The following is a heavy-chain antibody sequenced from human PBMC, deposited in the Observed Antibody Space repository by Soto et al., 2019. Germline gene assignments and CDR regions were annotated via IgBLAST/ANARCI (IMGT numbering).Heavy chain of an antibody. Sequence: GGSLRLSCAASGFTFSSYWMSWVRQAPGKGLEWVANIKQDGSEKYYVDSVKGRFTISRDNAKNSLYLQMNSLRAEDTAVYYCARLGPILSSGYYYYYMDVWGKGTTVTVSS. V-gene: IGHV3-7*01. J-gene: IGHJ6*03. CDR3: ARLGPILSSGYYYYYMDV. CDR2: IKQDGSEK. CDR1: GFTFSSYW. D-gene: IGHD2-21*01.